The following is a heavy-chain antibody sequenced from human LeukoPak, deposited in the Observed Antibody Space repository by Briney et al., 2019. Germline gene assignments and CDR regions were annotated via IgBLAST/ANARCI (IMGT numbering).Heavy chain of an antibody. D-gene: IGHD3-22*01. J-gene: IGHJ4*02. CDR1: GFTFSSYS. Sequence: PGGSLRLSCAASGFTFSSYSMNWVRQAPGKGLEWVAVISYDGSNKYYADSVKGRFTISRDNSKNTLYLQMNSLRAEDTAVYYCARALYYYDSSGYYNSPLFDYWGQGTLVTVSS. CDR2: ISYDGSNK. V-gene: IGHV3-30*03. CDR3: ARALYYYDSSGYYNSPLFDY.